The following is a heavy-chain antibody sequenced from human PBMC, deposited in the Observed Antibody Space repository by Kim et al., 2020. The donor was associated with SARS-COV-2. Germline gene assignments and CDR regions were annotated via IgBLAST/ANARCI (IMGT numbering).Heavy chain of an antibody. CDR1: GDSVSSNSAA. CDR2: TYYRSKWYN. V-gene: IGHV6-1*01. D-gene: IGHD6-19*01. Sequence: SQTLSLTCAISGDSVSSNSAAWNWIRQSPSRGLEWLGRTYYRSKWYNDYAVSVKSRITINPDTSKNQFSLQLNSVTPEDTAVYYCARVGSSGWYLYNNWFDPWGQGTLVTVSS. CDR3: ARVGSSGWYLYNNWFDP. J-gene: IGHJ5*02.